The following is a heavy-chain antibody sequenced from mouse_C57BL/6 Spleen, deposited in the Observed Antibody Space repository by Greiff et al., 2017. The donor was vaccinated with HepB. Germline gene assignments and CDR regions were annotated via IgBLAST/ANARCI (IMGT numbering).Heavy chain of an antibody. J-gene: IGHJ4*01. V-gene: IGHV1-53*01. CDR3: ARDYYGSSYGSYYAMDY. CDR1: GYTFTSYW. Sequence: VQLQQPGTELVKPGASVKLSCKASGYTFTSYWMHWVKQRPGQGLEWIGNINPSNGGTNYNEKFKSKATLTVDKSSSTAYMQLSRLTSEDSAVYYCARDYYGSSYGSYYAMDYWGQGTSVTVSS. CDR2: INPSNGGT. D-gene: IGHD1-1*01.